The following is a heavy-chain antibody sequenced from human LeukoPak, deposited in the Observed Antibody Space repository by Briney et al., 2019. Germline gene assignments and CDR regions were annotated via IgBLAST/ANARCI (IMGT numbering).Heavy chain of an antibody. CDR2: IKSKTDGGTT. D-gene: IGHD3-10*01. CDR3: TTDREVIFWGYWFDP. J-gene: IGHJ5*02. V-gene: IGHV3-15*01. Sequence: GGSLGLSCAASGFTFSKAWMSWVRQAPGKGLEWVGRIKSKTDGGTTDYAAPVKGRFTISRDDSKNTLYLQMNSLKTEDTAVYYCTTDREVIFWGYWFDPWGQGTLVTVSS. CDR1: GFTFSKAW.